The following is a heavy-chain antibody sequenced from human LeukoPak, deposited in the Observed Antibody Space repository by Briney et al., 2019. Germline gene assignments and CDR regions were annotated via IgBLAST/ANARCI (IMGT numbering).Heavy chain of an antibody. D-gene: IGHD4-17*01. J-gene: IGHJ4*02. CDR2: ISGSSSYI. V-gene: IGHV3-21*04. Sequence: PGGSLRLSCAASGFTFSSYSMNWVRQAPGKGLEWVSSISGSSSYIYYADSVKGRFTISRDNSKNTLYLQMNSLRAEDTAVYYCAKERPRYGDYDNQHFDYWGQGTLVTVSS. CDR1: GFTFSSYS. CDR3: AKERPRYGDYDNQHFDY.